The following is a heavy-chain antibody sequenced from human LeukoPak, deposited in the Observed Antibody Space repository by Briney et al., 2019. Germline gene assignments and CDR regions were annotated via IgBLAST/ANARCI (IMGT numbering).Heavy chain of an antibody. V-gene: IGHV1-69*05. Sequence: ASVKVSCKASGGTFSSYAISWVRQAPGQGLEWMGGIIPIFGTANYAQKLQGRVTMTTDTSTSTAYMELRSLRSDGTAVYYCARTCSSTSCYGSAGQSFPEPDLRGGWFDPWGQGTLVTVSS. CDR1: GGTFSSYA. CDR2: IIPIFGTA. D-gene: IGHD2-2*01. CDR3: ARTCSSTSCYGSAGQSFPEPDLRGGWFDP. J-gene: IGHJ5*02.